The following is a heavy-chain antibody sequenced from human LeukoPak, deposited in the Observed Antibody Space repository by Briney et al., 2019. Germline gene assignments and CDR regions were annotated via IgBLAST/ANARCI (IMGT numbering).Heavy chain of an antibody. Sequence: ASVTVSCKASGYTFTNYYMHWVRQAPGQGLEWLGIINPSGGNTNYAQKFQGRVTMTRDTSTTTVYMELSSLRSEDTAVYYCARVVWNYYDSSGYGAFDIWGQGTMVTVSS. J-gene: IGHJ3*02. D-gene: IGHD3-22*01. CDR2: INPSGGNT. V-gene: IGHV1-46*01. CDR3: ARVVWNYYDSSGYGAFDI. CDR1: GYTFTNYY.